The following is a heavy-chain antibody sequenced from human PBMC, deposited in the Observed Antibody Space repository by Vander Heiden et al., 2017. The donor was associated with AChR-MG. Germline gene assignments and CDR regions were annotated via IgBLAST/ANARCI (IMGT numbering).Heavy chain of an antibody. CDR2: IYTSGST. J-gene: IGHJ5*02. D-gene: IGHD2-15*01. CDR1: GGSISSYY. Sequence: QGQLQESGPGLVKPSETLSLTCTVSGGSISSYYCSWIRQPAGKGLEWIGRIYTSGSTNYNPSLKSRVTMSVDTSKNQFSLKLSSVTAADTAVYYCARSKCSGGSCYSRWFDPWGQGTLVTVSS. CDR3: ARSKCSGGSCYSRWFDP. V-gene: IGHV4-4*07.